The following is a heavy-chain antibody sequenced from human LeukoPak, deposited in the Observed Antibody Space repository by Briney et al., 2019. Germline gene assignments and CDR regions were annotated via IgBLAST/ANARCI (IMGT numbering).Heavy chain of an antibody. CDR2: IYYSGST. J-gene: IGHJ4*02. CDR3: ARGRGYDSSGYFDY. V-gene: IGHV4-59*01. Sequence: SETLSLTCTVSGGSISSYYWSWIRQPPGKGLEWIGYIYYSGSTNYNPSLKSRVTISVDTSKNQFSLKLSSVTAADTAVCYCARGRGYDSSGYFDYWGQGTLVTVSS. CDR1: GGSISSYY. D-gene: IGHD3-22*01.